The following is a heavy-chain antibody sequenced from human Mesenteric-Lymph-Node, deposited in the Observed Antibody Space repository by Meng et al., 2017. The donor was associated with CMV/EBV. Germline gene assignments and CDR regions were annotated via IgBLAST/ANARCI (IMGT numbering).Heavy chain of an antibody. D-gene: IGHD2-15*01. CDR2: ISYDGSNK. CDR3: ARDMGRYCSGGSCYALDY. Sequence: GESLKISCAASGFTFSSYAMHWVRQAPGKGLEWVAVISYDGSNKYYADSVKGRFTISRDNSKNTLYLQMNSLRAEDTAVYYCARDMGRYCSGGSCYALDYWGQGTLVTVSS. CDR1: GFTFSSYA. J-gene: IGHJ4*02. V-gene: IGHV3-30*04.